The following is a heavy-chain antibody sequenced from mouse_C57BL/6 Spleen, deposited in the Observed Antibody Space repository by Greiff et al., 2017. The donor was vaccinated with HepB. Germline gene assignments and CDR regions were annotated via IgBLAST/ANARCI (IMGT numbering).Heavy chain of an antibody. CDR2: IDPSDSYT. V-gene: IGHV1-50*01. J-gene: IGHJ3*01. D-gene: IGHD1-1*01. Sequence: VKLQQPGAELVKPGASVKLSCKASGYTFTSYWMQWVKQRPGQGLEWIGEIDPSDSYTNYNQKFKGKATLTVDTSSSTAYMQLSSLTSEDSAVYYCARWYYGSSYEWFAYWGQGTLVTVSA. CDR3: ARWYYGSSYEWFAY. CDR1: GYTFTSYW.